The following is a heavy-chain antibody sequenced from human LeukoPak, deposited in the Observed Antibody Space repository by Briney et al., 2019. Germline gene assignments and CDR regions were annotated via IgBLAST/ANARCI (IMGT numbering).Heavy chain of an antibody. D-gene: IGHD3-16*01. V-gene: IGHV3-23*01. CDR3: ATRVLGLYYFDF. J-gene: IGHJ4*02. CDR1: GFTFSSYA. CDR2: ITNGGGGT. Sequence: PGVSLRLSCAASGFTFSSYAMSWVRQAPGKGLDWVSAITNGGGGTFYADSVKGRFTISRDNSKNTLYLQMNSLRAEDTAVYYCATRVLGLYYFDFWGQGALVTVSS.